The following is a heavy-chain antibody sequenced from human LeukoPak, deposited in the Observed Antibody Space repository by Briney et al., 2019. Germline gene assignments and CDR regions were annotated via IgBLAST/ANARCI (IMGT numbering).Heavy chain of an antibody. CDR3: ARDLSFRGSYYYMDV. CDR2: ISSSSSYI. V-gene: IGHV3-21*01. J-gene: IGHJ6*03. D-gene: IGHD1-26*01. CDR1: GFTFSSYS. Sequence: GGSLRLPCAASGFTFSSYSMNWVRQAPGKGLEWVSSISSSSSYIYYADSVKGRFTISRDNAKNSLYLQMNSLRAEDTAVYYCARDLSFRGSYYYMDVWGKGTTVTVSS.